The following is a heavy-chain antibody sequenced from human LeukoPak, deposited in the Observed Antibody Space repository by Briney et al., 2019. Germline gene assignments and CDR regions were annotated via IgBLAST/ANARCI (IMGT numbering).Heavy chain of an antibody. D-gene: IGHD6-19*01. Sequence: PSETLSLTCTVSGGSINTPNYYWGWIRQPPGKGLEWIGSIYYSGSTYYNPSLKSRVTISVDTSKNQFSLKLSSVTAADTAVYYCARDLRYSSGCFDPWGQGTLVTVSS. CDR2: IYYSGST. CDR3: ARDLRYSSGCFDP. J-gene: IGHJ5*02. CDR1: GGSINTPNYY. V-gene: IGHV4-39*07.